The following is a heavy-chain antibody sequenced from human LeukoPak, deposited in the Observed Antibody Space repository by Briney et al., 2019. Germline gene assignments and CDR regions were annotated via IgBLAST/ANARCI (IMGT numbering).Heavy chain of an antibody. CDR3: ARGGPVFSGWYSSSAFDI. V-gene: IGHV4-39*07. CDR2: IYYSGST. D-gene: IGHD6-19*01. Sequence: SETLSLTCTVSGGSISSSSYYWGWIRQPPGKGLEWIGSIYYSGSTYYNPSLKSRVTISVDTSKNQFSLKLSSVTAADTAVYYCARGGPVFSGWYSSSAFDIWGQGTMVTVSS. CDR1: GGSISSSSYY. J-gene: IGHJ3*02.